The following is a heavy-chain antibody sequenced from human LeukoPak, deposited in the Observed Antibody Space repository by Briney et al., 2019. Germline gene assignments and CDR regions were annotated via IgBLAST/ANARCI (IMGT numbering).Heavy chain of an antibody. D-gene: IGHD3-10*01. V-gene: IGHV5-51*01. CDR2: IYPGDSDT. Sequence: GESLKISCKGSGYSFTNYWIGWVRQMPGKGLEWMGIIYPGDSDTRYSPSFQGQVTISADKSISTAYLQWSSLKASDTAMYYCARHQVRGGWPNWFDPWGQGTLVTVSS. J-gene: IGHJ5*02. CDR1: GYSFTNYW. CDR3: ARHQVRGGWPNWFDP.